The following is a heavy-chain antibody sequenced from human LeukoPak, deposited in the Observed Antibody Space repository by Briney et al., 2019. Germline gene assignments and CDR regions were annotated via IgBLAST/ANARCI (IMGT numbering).Heavy chain of an antibody. J-gene: IGHJ4*02. V-gene: IGHV4-59*02. D-gene: IGHD6-19*01. CDR1: GGAVSSYY. CDR3: ARDGVAGGFDY. CDR2: IYYSGSS. Sequence: SETLSLTCTVSGGAVSSYYWSWIRQPPGKGLEWIGYIYYSGSSNYNPSLKSRVSMSLDTSKNQFSLKLSSVTAADTAVYYCARDGVAGGFDYWGQGTLVTVSS.